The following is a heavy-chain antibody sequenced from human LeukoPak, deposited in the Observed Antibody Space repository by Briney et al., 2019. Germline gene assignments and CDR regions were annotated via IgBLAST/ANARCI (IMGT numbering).Heavy chain of an antibody. V-gene: IGHV1-8*01. CDR2: MNPNSGNT. D-gene: IGHD2-2*02. Sequence: ASVKVSCKASGYTFASYDINWVRQATGQGPEWMGWMNPNSGNTGYAQKFQGRVTMTRNTAISTAYMELRSLRSEDTAVYYCARATPYCSSASCYNYWGQGALVTVSS. CDR3: ARATPYCSSASCYNY. J-gene: IGHJ4*02. CDR1: GYTFASYD.